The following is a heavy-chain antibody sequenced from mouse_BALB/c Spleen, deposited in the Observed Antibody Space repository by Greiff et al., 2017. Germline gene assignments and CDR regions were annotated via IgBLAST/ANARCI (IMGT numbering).Heavy chain of an antibody. CDR1: GYAFSSSW. CDR2: IYPGDGDT. Sequence: VKLMESGPELVKPGASVKISCKASGYAFSSSWMNWVKQRPGQGLEWIGRIYPGDGDTNYNGKFKGKATLTADKSSSTAYMQLSSLTSVDSAVYFCAREAVTTENAMDYWGQGTSVTVSS. V-gene: IGHV1-82*01. D-gene: IGHD1-1*01. J-gene: IGHJ4*01. CDR3: AREAVTTENAMDY.